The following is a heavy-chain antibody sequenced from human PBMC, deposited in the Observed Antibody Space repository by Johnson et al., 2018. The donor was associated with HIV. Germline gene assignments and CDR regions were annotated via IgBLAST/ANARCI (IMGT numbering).Heavy chain of an antibody. CDR1: GFTFSDYY. CDR2: ISSSGSTI. Sequence: QVQLVESGGGLVQPGGSLRLSCAASGFTFSDYYMSWIRQAPGKGLEWVSYISSSGSTIYYADSVKGRFSISRDNSKNTLYLQMNSLRAEDTAVFYCARDRAEYSTWLDAFDIWGQGTMVTVSS. V-gene: IGHV3-11*04. J-gene: IGHJ3*02. D-gene: IGHD6-6*01. CDR3: ARDRAEYSTWLDAFDI.